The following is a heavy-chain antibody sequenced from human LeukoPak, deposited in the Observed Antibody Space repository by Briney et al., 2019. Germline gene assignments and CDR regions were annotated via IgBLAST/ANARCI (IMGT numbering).Heavy chain of an antibody. CDR1: GFTFSSYG. D-gene: IGHD2-21*02. Sequence: GGSLGLSCAASGFTFSSYGMHWVRQAPGKGLEWVAVISYDGSNKYYADSVKGRFTISRDNSKNTLYLQMNSLRAEDTAVYYCARVKFEVTAIHWDDAFDIWGQGTMVTVSS. CDR3: ARVKFEVTAIHWDDAFDI. CDR2: ISYDGSNK. J-gene: IGHJ3*02. V-gene: IGHV3-30*01.